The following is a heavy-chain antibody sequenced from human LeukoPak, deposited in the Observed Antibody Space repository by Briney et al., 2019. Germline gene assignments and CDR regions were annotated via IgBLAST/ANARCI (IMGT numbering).Heavy chain of an antibody. CDR3: ARSFSSSQIAFDY. D-gene: IGHD6-13*01. V-gene: IGHV5-51*01. Sequence: GESLKISCKGSGYSFTSYWIGWVRQLPGKGLEWMGIIYPGDSDTRYSPSFQGQVTISADKSISTAYLQWSSLKASDTAMYYCARSFSSSQIAFDYCGQGTLVTVSS. CDR1: GYSFTSYW. J-gene: IGHJ4*02. CDR2: IYPGDSDT.